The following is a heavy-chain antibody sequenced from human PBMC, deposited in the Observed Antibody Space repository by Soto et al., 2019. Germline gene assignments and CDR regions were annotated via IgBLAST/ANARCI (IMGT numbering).Heavy chain of an antibody. CDR3: QKMSPSYYDSSGYSPKTADY. Sequence: GGSLRLSCTASAFTLTRCGVHWVRQAPGKGLEWVAVISYDGSNKYYADSVKGRFTISRDNSKNTLSLQMNSLRAEDTAVYYCQKMSPSYYDSSGYSPKTADYWGQGTLLTVS. V-gene: IGHV3-30*18. CDR1: AFTLTRCG. J-gene: IGHJ4*02. CDR2: ISYDGSNK. D-gene: IGHD3-22*01.